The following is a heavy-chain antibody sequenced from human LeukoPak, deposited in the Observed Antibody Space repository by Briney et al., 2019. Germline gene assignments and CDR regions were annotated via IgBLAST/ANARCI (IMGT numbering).Heavy chain of an antibody. J-gene: IGHJ5*02. V-gene: IGHV1-69*04. D-gene: IGHD3-10*01. CDR2: IIPIFGIA. CDR1: GGTFSSYA. Sequence: SVKVSCKASGGTFSSYAISWVRQAPGQGLEWMGRIIPIFGIANYAQKFQGRVTITADKSTSTAYMELSSLRSEDTAVYYCARQSLPRSITMVRGAEGWFDLWGQGTLVTVSS. CDR3: ARQSLPRSITMVRGAEGWFDL.